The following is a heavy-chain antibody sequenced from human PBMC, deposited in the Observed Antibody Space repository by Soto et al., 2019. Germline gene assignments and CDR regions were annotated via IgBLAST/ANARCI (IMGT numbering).Heavy chain of an antibody. V-gene: IGHV4-31*03. J-gene: IGHJ4*02. CDR1: GGSISSGGYY. CDR2: IYYSGST. Sequence: QVQLQESGPGLVKPSQTLSLTCTVSGGSISSGGYYWSWIRQHPGKGLEWIGYIYYSGSTYYNPSLKSRVTISVDTSKNQLSLKLSSVTAADTAVYYCARVGRAVTTYAQTLFDYWGQGTLVTVSS. CDR3: ARVGRAVTTYAQTLFDY. D-gene: IGHD4-17*01.